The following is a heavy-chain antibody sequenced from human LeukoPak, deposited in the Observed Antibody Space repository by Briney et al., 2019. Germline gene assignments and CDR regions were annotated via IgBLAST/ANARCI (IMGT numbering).Heavy chain of an antibody. CDR3: ARETPYGSGSYPFDY. V-gene: IGHV4-59*01. D-gene: IGHD3-10*01. Sequence: SETLSLTCTVSGDFITAYYWSWIRQPPGKGLEWIGYVYYTGSTEYNPSLKSRVTISVDTSKKHFSLKLSSVTAADTAVYYCARETPYGSGSYPFDYWGQGILVTVSS. CDR2: VYYTGST. CDR1: GDFITAYY. J-gene: IGHJ4*02.